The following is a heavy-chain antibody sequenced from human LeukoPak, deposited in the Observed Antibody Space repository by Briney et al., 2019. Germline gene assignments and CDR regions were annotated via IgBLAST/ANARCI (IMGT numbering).Heavy chain of an antibody. V-gene: IGHV4-59*01. CDR3: ARGWEPPLYYFDY. D-gene: IGHD1-26*01. Sequence: PSETLSLTCTVSGGSISSYYWSWIRQPPGKGLEWIGYIYYSGSTNYNPSLKSRVTISVDTSKNQFSLKLSSVTAADTAVYYCARGWEPPLYYFDYWGQGTLVTVSS. CDR2: IYYSGST. J-gene: IGHJ4*02. CDR1: GGSISSYY.